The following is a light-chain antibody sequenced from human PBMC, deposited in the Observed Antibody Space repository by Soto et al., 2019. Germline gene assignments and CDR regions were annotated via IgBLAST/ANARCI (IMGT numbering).Light chain of an antibody. J-gene: IGKJ3*01. V-gene: IGKV3-15*01. CDR3: QQYFNWPLTWT. Sequence: EIVLTQSPASVSVSALGTGTLSCRASQSIRTNVAWYQQIPGQAPRLLVYGASTRATGVPARFSGSGSGIEFTLTISSLQSEDSAFYYCQQYFNWPLTWTFGPGTKVDIK. CDR2: GAS. CDR1: QSIRTN.